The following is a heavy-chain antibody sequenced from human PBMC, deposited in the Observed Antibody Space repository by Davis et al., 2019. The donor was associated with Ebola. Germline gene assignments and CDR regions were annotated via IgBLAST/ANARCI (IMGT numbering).Heavy chain of an antibody. Sequence: PSETLSLTCTVSGGSISSGSYYWNWIRPPAGKGLEWIGHIYSSGSINYNPSLKSRVTISVDTSKNQFSLKLTSVTAADSAVYYCARDPPGEWEPRQSGYWGQGTLVTVSS. CDR2: IYSSGSI. V-gene: IGHV4-61*09. J-gene: IGHJ4*02. D-gene: IGHD1-26*01. CDR1: GGSISSGSYY. CDR3: ARDPPGEWEPRQSGY.